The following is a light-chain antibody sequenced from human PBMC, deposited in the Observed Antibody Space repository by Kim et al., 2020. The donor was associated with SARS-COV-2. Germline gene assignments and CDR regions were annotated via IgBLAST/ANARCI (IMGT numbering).Light chain of an antibody. CDR1: QSVSSN. CDR2: GAS. V-gene: IGKV3-15*01. Sequence: PPGERAPLSCRASQSVSSNLAWYQQKPGQAPRLLIYGASTRATGIPARFSGSGSGTEFTLTISSLQSEDFAVYYCQQYNNWPPITFGQGTRLEIK. CDR3: QQYNNWPPIT. J-gene: IGKJ5*01.